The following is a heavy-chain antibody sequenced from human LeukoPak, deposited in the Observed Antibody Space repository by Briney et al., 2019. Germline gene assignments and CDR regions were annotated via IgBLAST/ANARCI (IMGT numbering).Heavy chain of an antibody. Sequence: PSETLSLTCTVSGGSISSYYWSWIRQPPGKGLEWIGYIYYSGSTNYNPSLKSRVTISVDTSKNQFSLKLSSVTAADTAVYYCARGGTTFGLFSPRSASYYGMDVWGQGTTVTVSS. CDR3: ARGGTTFGLFSPRSASYYGMDV. CDR1: GGSISSYY. D-gene: IGHD3-10*01. V-gene: IGHV4-59*01. CDR2: IYYSGST. J-gene: IGHJ6*02.